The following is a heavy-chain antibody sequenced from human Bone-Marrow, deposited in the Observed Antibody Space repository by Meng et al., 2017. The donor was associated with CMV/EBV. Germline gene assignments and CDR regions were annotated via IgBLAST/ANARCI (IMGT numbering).Heavy chain of an antibody. CDR1: GFTFSDYY. V-gene: IGHV3-11*06. D-gene: IGHD3-22*01. CDR3: ARDSSGLFDY. CDR2: ISSSSSYT. Sequence: QGLLVESGGGLVKPGGSLSLSCAASGFTFSDYYMSWIRQAPGKGLEWVSYISSSSSYTNYADSVKGRFTISRDNAKNSLYLQMNSLRAEDTAVYYCARDSSGLFDYWGQGTLVTASS. J-gene: IGHJ4*02.